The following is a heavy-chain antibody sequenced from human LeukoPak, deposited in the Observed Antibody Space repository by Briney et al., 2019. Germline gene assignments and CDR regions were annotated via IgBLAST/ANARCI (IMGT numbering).Heavy chain of an antibody. V-gene: IGHV1-18*01. D-gene: IGHD3-9*01. CDR3: ARDTLAWYDILTGYAPFDY. Sequence: ASVKVSCKASGYTFTSYGISWVRQAPGQGLEWMGWISAYNGNTNYAQKLQGRVTMTTDTSTSTAYMEPRSLRSDDTAVYYCARDTLAWYDILTGYAPFDYWGQGTLVTVSS. J-gene: IGHJ4*02. CDR1: GYTFTSYG. CDR2: ISAYNGNT.